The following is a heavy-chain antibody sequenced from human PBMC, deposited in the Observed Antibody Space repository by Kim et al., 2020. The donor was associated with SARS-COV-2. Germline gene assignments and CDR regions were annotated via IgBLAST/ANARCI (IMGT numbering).Heavy chain of an antibody. J-gene: IGHJ4*02. V-gene: IGHV3-21*01. CDR3: TTSPPPPSYYDSSGYSDY. D-gene: IGHD3-22*01. CDR2: ISSSSSYI. Sequence: GGSLRLSCAASGFTFSSYSMNWVRQAPGKGLEWVSSISSSSSYIYYADSVKGRFTISRDNAKNSLYLQMNSLRAEDTAVYYCTTSPPPPSYYDSSGYSDYWGQGTLVTVSS. CDR1: GFTFSSYS.